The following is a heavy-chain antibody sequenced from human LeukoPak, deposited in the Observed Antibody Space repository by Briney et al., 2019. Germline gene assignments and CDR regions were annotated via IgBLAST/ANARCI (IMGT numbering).Heavy chain of an antibody. J-gene: IGHJ4*02. V-gene: IGHV4-59*08. D-gene: IGHD4-17*01. Sequence: PSETLSLTCSVSGVSIGTYYWSWVRQPQGKGLEWIGYINYRGTTSYNPSLKSRVTISVDTPKNQFFLNLRSATAADTAVYYCARLEDYVLEYWGLGTLVTVSS. CDR2: INYRGTT. CDR3: ARLEDYVLEY. CDR1: GVSIGTYY.